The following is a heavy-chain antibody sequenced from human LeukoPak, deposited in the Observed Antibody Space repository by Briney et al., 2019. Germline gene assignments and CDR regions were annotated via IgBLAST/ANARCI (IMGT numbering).Heavy chain of an antibody. Sequence: SETLSLTCSVSGGSISRHHWNWIRQAPGKGLEWIGFLHHSGSTDYNPSLKNRVTISGDTSKNQVPLMLISVTAADTAVYYLAGGVPPHYSDFVSDGAFEAPVASWGRGTLVTVSS. V-gene: IGHV4-59*11. D-gene: IGHD3-16*01. CDR3: AGGVPPHYSDFVSDGAFEAPVAS. J-gene: IGHJ5*02. CDR2: LHHSGST. CDR1: GGSISRHH.